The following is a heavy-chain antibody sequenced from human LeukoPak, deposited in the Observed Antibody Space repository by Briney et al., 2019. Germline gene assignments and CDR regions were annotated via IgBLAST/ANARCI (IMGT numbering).Heavy chain of an antibody. J-gene: IGHJ4*02. CDR1: GFSFSSYS. D-gene: IGHD2/OR15-2a*01. Sequence: GGSPGLSCAASGFSFSSYSINWVRQAPGKGLEWVSYISGDGNAKHYTDSVKGRFTISRDNAKNALYLQMNSLRAEDTAVYFCARDYVYAFDYWGQGTLVTVSS. CDR2: ISGDGNAK. CDR3: ARDYVYAFDY. V-gene: IGHV3-48*01.